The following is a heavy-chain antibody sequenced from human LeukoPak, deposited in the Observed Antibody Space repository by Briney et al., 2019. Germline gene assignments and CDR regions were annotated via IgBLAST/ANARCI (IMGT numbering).Heavy chain of an antibody. CDR2: INHSGST. D-gene: IGHD1/OR15-1a*01. CDR1: GGSFSGYY. Sequence: SETLSLTCAVYGGSFSGYYWSWIRQPPGKGVEGMGEINHSGSTNYNPSLKSRVTISVDTSKTQFSLKLSSVTAADTAVYYCARVSTIGRYMDVWGKGTTVTVSS. V-gene: IGHV4-34*01. CDR3: ARVSTIGRYMDV. J-gene: IGHJ6*03.